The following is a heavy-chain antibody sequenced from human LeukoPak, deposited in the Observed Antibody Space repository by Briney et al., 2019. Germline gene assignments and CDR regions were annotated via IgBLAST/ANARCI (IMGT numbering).Heavy chain of an antibody. V-gene: IGHV3-23*01. Sequence: PGGSLRLSCAASGFTFSNYAMSWVRQAPGKGLEWVSVISGSGCSTSYADSVKGRFTISRDNSKNTLYLQMKSLGAEDTAVYYCAKDWTYYDDMSGYYPTANFDYWGQGTLVTVSS. CDR2: ISGSGCST. J-gene: IGHJ4*02. CDR3: AKDWTYYDDMSGYYPTANFDY. D-gene: IGHD3-22*01. CDR1: GFTFSNYA.